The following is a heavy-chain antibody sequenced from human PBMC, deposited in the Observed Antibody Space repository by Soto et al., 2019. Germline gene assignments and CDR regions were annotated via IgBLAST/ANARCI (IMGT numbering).Heavy chain of an antibody. CDR3: ATYTVTTTLAADFDAFDI. J-gene: IGHJ3*02. CDR2: IYYSGST. CDR1: GGSISSGGYY. V-gene: IGHV4-31*03. Sequence: QVQLQESGPGLVKPSQTLSLTCTVSGGSISSGGYYWSWIRQHPGKGLEWIGYIYYSGSTYYNLSLKIRVTISVDTSKNQFSLKLSSVTAAHTAVYYCATYTVTTTLAADFDAFDIWGQGTMVTVSS. D-gene: IGHD4-17*01.